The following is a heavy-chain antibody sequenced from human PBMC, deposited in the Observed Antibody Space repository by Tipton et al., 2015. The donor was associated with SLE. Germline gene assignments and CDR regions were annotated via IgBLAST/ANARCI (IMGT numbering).Heavy chain of an antibody. CDR3: ARDRLHGWFDP. Sequence: TLSLTCTVSGGSISSGSYYWSWIRQPPGKGLEWIGYISYSGSTNYNPSLKSRVTISVDTSKNQFSLKLRSVTAADTAVYYCARDRLHGWFDPWGQGTLVTVSS. CDR2: ISYSGST. D-gene: IGHD4-11*01. CDR1: GGSISSGSYY. V-gene: IGHV4-31*03. J-gene: IGHJ5*02.